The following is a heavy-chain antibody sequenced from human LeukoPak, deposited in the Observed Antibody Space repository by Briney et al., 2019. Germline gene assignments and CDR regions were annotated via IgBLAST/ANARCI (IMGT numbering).Heavy chain of an antibody. D-gene: IGHD2-15*01. CDR1: GFTFSSYG. J-gene: IGHJ4*02. Sequence: GGSLRLSCAASGFTFSSYGMHWVRQAPGKGLEWVSVIYSGGTTYYADSVKGRFTISRDNSKNTLYLQMNSLGAEDTAVYYCARDAYCSGGSCYSHYFDYWGQGTLVTVSS. CDR2: IYSGGTT. CDR3: ARDAYCSGGSCYSHYFDY. V-gene: IGHV3-66*01.